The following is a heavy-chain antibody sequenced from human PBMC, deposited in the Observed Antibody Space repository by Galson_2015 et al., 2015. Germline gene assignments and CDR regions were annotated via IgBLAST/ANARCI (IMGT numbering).Heavy chain of an antibody. J-gene: IGHJ6*03. V-gene: IGHV3-66*01. Sequence: SLRLSCAASGFTVSSNYMSWVRQAPGKGLEWVSVIYSGGSTYYADSVKGRFTISRDNSKNTLYLQMNSLRAEDTAVYYCACGSGSYYSHYYYYYMDVWGKGTTVTVSS. D-gene: IGHD3-10*01. CDR2: IYSGGST. CDR3: ACGSGSYYSHYYYYYMDV. CDR1: GFTVSSNY.